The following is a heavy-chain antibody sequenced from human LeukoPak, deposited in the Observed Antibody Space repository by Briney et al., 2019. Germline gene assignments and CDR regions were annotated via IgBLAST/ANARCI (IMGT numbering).Heavy chain of an antibody. CDR1: GYSISSYY. Sequence: PSETLSLTCTVSGYSISSYYWSWIRQPPGKGLEWIGYVYYTGIITYNPSLKSRVTMSIDPSKNQISLKLTSVTAADTAVYYCARVDLDYFYIDVWGKGTTVTVSS. V-gene: IGHV4-59*01. J-gene: IGHJ6*03. CDR3: ARVDLDYFYIDV. D-gene: IGHD3-3*01. CDR2: VYYTGII.